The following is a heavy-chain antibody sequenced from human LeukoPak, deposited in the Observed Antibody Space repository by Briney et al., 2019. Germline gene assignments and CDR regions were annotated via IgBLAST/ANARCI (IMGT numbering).Heavy chain of an antibody. CDR3: ARRTIGTLDY. CDR1: GFTFSRNW. CDR2: IKQDGSET. V-gene: IGHV3-7*02. D-gene: IGHD1-14*01. J-gene: IGHJ4*02. Sequence: GGSLRLSCAASGFTFSRNWMSCVRQAPGKGLEWVANIKQDGSETYYVDSVKGRFTISRDNAKNSLYLQMNSLRAEDTAVYYCARRTIGTLDYWGQGTLVTVSS.